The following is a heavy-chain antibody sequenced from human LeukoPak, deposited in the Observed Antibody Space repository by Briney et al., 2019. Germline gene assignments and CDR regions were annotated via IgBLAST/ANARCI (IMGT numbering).Heavy chain of an antibody. D-gene: IGHD2-2*01. CDR3: AMEDRKVVPAARFDP. J-gene: IGHJ5*02. V-gene: IGHV1-2*06. CDR1: GYTFTGYY. CDR2: INPNSGGT. Sequence: ASVKVSCKASGYTFTGYYMHWVRQAPGQGLEWMGRINPNSGGTNYAQKFQGRVTMTRDTSISKAYMELSRLRSDDTAVYYCAMEDRKVVPAARFDPWGQGTLVTVSS.